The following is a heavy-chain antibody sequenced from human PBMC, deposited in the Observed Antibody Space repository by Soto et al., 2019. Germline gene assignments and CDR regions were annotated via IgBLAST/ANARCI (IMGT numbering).Heavy chain of an antibody. D-gene: IGHD3-22*01. CDR2: ITDSGGST. CDR1: GFAFSSFA. Sequence: GGSLRLSCAASGFAFSSFAMGWVRQAPGKGLEWVLSITDSGGSTFYADSVKGRLTTSRDNSKNTLYLQMNSLRAEDTAVYYCAKDPDYYDSSGYYYAQTSFFDYWGQGTLVTVSS. V-gene: IGHV3-23*01. CDR3: AKDPDYYDSSGYYYAQTSFFDY. J-gene: IGHJ4*02.